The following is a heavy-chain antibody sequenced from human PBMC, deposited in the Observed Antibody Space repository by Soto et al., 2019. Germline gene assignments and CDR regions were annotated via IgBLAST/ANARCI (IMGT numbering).Heavy chain of an antibody. D-gene: IGHD2-2*01. J-gene: IGHJ6*02. V-gene: IGHV1-69*13. CDR2: IIPVFGTP. CDR1: GYTFTNND. Sequence: SVKVSCKASGYTFTNNDINWVRQAPGQGLEWMGGIIPVFGTPDYAQKFQGRVTITADESTRTASMELSSLRSDDTAVYYCARERSVGYCITTTCPKPFYYYAMDVWGQGTTVTVAS. CDR3: ARERSVGYCITTTCPKPFYYYAMDV.